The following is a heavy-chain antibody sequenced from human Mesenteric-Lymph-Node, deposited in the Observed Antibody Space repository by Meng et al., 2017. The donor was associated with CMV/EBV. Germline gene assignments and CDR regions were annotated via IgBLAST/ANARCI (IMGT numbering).Heavy chain of an antibody. Sequence: GGSLRLSCAASGFTFSEHYIAWVRQAPGKGLEWVGFSRNKANSYTTQYAASVKGRFTISRDDSKSIAYLQMNSLKTEDTAVYYCTRTNYDFWSGYSTLLFDYWGQGTLVTVSS. CDR2: SRNKANSYTT. J-gene: IGHJ4*02. D-gene: IGHD3-3*01. V-gene: IGHV3-72*01. CDR1: GFTFSEHY. CDR3: TRTNYDFWSGYSTLLFDY.